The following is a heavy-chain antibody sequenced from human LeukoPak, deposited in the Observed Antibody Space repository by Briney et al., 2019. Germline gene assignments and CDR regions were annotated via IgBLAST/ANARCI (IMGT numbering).Heavy chain of an antibody. CDR2: IRTKGDNYAT. Sequence: GGSLRPSCAASGFTFSNAWMSWVRQASGKGLDWVGRIRTKGDNYATAYGPSVKGRFTISRHDSENTAYLQMNSLKTEDTAVYYCTTYRSGHYWGQGTLVTVS. CDR3: TTYRSGHY. CDR1: GFTFSNAW. V-gene: IGHV3-73*01. D-gene: IGHD6-19*01. J-gene: IGHJ4*02.